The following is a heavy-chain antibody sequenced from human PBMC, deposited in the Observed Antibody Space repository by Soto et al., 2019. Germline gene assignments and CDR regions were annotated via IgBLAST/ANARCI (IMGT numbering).Heavy chain of an antibody. CDR1: GFTFGSFA. V-gene: IGHV3-23*01. CDR2: ISGSGANT. CDR3: ARVRDYGMDV. Sequence: GGSLRLSCAASGFTFGSFAMSWVRQAPGKGLEWVSGISGSGANTNFADSVKGRFTISRDKSKNTLHLQMNSLRTEDTAVYFCARVRDYGMDVWGQGTTVTVSS. J-gene: IGHJ6*02.